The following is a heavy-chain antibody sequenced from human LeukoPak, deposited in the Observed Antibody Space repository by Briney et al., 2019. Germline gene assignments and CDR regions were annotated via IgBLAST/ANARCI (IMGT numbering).Heavy chain of an antibody. CDR1: GFTFRNYA. Sequence: GRSLRLSCAASGFTFRNYAMYWVRQAPGRGLEWAAVVSFDGNTTFYSDSVKGRFTISRDNSKNTLYLQMNSLRAEDTAVYYCARDRSGSYCIDFWGQGTLVTVSS. CDR2: VSFDGNTT. J-gene: IGHJ4*02. V-gene: IGHV3-30*04. CDR3: ARDRSGSYCIDF. D-gene: IGHD3-10*01.